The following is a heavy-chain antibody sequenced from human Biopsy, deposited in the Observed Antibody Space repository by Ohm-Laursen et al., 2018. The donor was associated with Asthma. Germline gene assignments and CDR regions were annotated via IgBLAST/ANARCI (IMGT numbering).Heavy chain of an antibody. V-gene: IGHV3-53*01. D-gene: IGHD2-2*01. CDR2: IYSGGTP. CDR1: GFAVSRDY. Sequence: SLRLSCAASGFAVSRDYMFWVRQAPGKGLEWVSVIYSGGTPHTADSVRGRFTISRDYSKNTLYLQMHSLRAEDTAVYYCARGGSSNWSHYYFDYWGQGTLVAVSS. CDR3: ARGGSSNWSHYYFDY. J-gene: IGHJ4*02.